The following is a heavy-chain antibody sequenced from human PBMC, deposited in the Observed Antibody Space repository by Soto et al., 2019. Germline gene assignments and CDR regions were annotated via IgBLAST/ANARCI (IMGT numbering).Heavy chain of an antibody. V-gene: IGHV6-1*01. Sequence: SQTLSLTCAIAGDSVSSNSAAWNWIRQSPSRGLEWLGRTYYMSRWYNDYEVSVKSRITINPDTSKNQFSLQLNSVTPEDTAVYYCARDQYCSGGSCYSAYGMDVWGQGTKVTVSS. CDR1: GDSVSSNSAA. CDR3: ARDQYCSGGSCYSAYGMDV. J-gene: IGHJ6*02. D-gene: IGHD2-15*01. CDR2: TYYMSRWYN.